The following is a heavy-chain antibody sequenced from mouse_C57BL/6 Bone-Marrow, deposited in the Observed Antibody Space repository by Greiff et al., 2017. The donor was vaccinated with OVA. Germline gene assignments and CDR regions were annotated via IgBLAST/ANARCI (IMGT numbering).Heavy chain of an antibody. J-gene: IGHJ4*01. D-gene: IGHD1-1*02. CDR2: INPNDGTT. CDR3: ARGGYYYYAMDY. CDR1: GYSFTDYN. Sequence: VQLKQSGPELVKPGASVKISCKASGYSFTDYNMNWVKQSNGKSLEWIGVINPNDGTTSYNQKFKGKATLTVDQSSSTVYMQLNSLTAEDSAIYYCARGGYYYYAMDYWGQGTSVTVSS. V-gene: IGHV1-39*01.